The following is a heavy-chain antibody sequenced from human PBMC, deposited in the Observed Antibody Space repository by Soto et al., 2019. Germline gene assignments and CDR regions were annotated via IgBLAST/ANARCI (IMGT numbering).Heavy chain of an antibody. D-gene: IGHD1-26*01. J-gene: IGHJ4*02. CDR2: INSDGSSI. V-gene: IGHV3-74*01. CDR1: GFTFSNYW. CDR3: TRVRDSETYFDY. Sequence: EVQLAESGGGLVQPGGSLRLSCAASGFTFSNYWMNWVRQGPGKGLVWVSRINSDGSSIDYADSVKGRFTISRDNAKNTLYLQMNSLRAEDTAVYYCTRVRDSETYFDYWGQGTLVTVSS.